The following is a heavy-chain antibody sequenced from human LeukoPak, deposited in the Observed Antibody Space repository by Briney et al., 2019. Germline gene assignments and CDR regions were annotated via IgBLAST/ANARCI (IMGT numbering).Heavy chain of an antibody. CDR2: INPNSGGT. D-gene: IGHD6-19*01. J-gene: IGHJ4*02. Sequence: ASVKVSCKASGYTFTGHYMHWVRQAPGQGLEWMGWINPNSGGTNYAQKFQGRVTMTRDTSISTAYMELSRLRSDDTAVYYCARDKSGSSGWYSYFDYWGQGTLVTVSS. V-gene: IGHV1-2*02. CDR1: GYTFTGHY. CDR3: ARDKSGSSGWYSYFDY.